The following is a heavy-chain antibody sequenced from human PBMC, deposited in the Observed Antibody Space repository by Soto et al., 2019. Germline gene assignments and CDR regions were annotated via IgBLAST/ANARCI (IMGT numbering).Heavy chain of an antibody. D-gene: IGHD6-19*01. J-gene: IGHJ6*03. CDR1: GFTFSSYW. CDR2: INSDGSST. Sequence: PGGSLGLSCAASGFTFSSYWMHWVRQAPGKGLVWVSRINSDGSSTSYADSVKGRFTISRDNAKNTLYLQMNSLRAEDTAVYYCARNSGGWYFYYYYYYMDVWGKGTTVTVSS. CDR3: ARNSGGWYFYYYYYYMDV. V-gene: IGHV3-74*01.